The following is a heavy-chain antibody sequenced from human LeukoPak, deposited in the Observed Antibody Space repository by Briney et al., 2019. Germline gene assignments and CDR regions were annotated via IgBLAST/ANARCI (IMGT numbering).Heavy chain of an antibody. D-gene: IGHD2-2*01. Sequence: GGSLRLSCAASGFSFSTHWMNWVRQAPGKGLEWVANIKQDGSEKYYVGSVKGRFTISRDNAKNSLYLQMNSLRAEDTAVYYCSSRHREYPYYFDFRGQGTLVTVSS. V-gene: IGHV3-7*01. J-gene: IGHJ4*02. CDR3: SSRHREYPYYFDF. CDR2: IKQDGSEK. CDR1: GFSFSTHW.